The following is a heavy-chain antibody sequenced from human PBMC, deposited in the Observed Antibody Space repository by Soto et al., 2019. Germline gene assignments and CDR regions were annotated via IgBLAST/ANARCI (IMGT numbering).Heavy chain of an antibody. CDR3: ARAMVVTQNWFDP. CDR1: GGSISSGGYS. Sequence: SETLSLTCAVSGGSISSGGYSWSWIRQPPGKGLELIGYIYHSGSTYYNPSLKSRVTISVDTSKNQFSLKLSSVTAADTAVYYCARAMVVTQNWFDPWGQGTLVTVSS. J-gene: IGHJ5*02. V-gene: IGHV4-30-2*05. D-gene: IGHD2-21*02. CDR2: IYHSGST.